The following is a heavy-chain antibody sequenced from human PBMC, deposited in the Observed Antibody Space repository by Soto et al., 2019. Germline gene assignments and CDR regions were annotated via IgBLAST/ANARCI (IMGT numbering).Heavy chain of an antibody. D-gene: IGHD6-13*01. CDR3: AKDQGIAASHGID. J-gene: IGHJ3*01. V-gene: IGHV3-30*18. CDR2: ISSHGRDT. Sequence: QVQLVESGGGVVQPGTSLRLSCAASGFTFYNYGMHWVRQAPGTGLEWVAAISSHGRDTYYVDSVKGRLTISRDNSKNTLYLQMHSLRAEDTAVYYCAKDQGIAASHGIDWGQGTMVTVSS. CDR1: GFTFYNYG.